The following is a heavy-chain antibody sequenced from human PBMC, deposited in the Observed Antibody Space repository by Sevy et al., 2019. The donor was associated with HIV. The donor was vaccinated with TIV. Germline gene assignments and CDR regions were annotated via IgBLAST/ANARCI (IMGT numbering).Heavy chain of an antibody. J-gene: IGHJ5*02. D-gene: IGHD3-9*01. CDR1: GFTFNIYA. CDR3: AKDHDNNWFDP. V-gene: IGHV3-23*01. CDR2: ISVSGGST. Sequence: QLGGSLRLSCAASGFTFNIYAMTWVRQAPGKGLEWVSTISVSGGSTYYADSVKGRFTISRDNSKNTLYLQMNSLRAEDTAVYYCAKDHDNNWFDPWGQGTLVTVSS.